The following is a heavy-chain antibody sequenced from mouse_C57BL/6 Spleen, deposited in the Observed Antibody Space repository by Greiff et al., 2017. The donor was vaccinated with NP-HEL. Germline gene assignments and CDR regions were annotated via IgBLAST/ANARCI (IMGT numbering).Heavy chain of an antibody. J-gene: IGHJ4*01. CDR3: ARERTTYAMDY. D-gene: IGHD2-13*01. Sequence: DVMLVESGGGLVKPGGSLKLSCAASGFTFSSYAMSWVRQTPEKRLEWVATISDGGSYTYYPDNVKGRFTISRDNAKNNLYLQMSHLKSEDTAMYYCARERTTYAMDYWGQGTSVTVSS. CDR1: GFTFSSYA. CDR2: ISDGGSYT. V-gene: IGHV5-4*01.